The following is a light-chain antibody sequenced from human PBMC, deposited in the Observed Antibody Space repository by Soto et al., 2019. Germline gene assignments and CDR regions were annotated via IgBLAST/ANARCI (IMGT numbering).Light chain of an antibody. CDR1: QNIYNY. Sequence: DIQMTQSPSSLSASVGASVTITCRASQNIYNYLNWYQQKPGKAPRLLIYAASTLHSGVPSRLTGSGSGKDFSLTINRLQPEDFATYYCQHSYTAPPFTFGQRTRLEI. CDR2: AAS. V-gene: IGKV1-39*01. J-gene: IGKJ2*01. CDR3: QHSYTAPPFT.